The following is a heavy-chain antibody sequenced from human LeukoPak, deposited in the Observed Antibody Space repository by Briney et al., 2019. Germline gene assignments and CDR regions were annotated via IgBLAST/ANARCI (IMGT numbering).Heavy chain of an antibody. Sequence: GGSLRLSCAASGFTFSHYAMSWVRQAPGKGLEWVSGIIGSGGSTYYADSVKGRFTISRDNSKTTVYPQMNSLKADDTAVYYCVKEGPRVHFDYWGQGTLVTVSS. CDR3: VKEGPRVHFDY. CDR1: GFTFSHYA. V-gene: IGHV3-23*01. CDR2: IIGSGGST. J-gene: IGHJ4*02.